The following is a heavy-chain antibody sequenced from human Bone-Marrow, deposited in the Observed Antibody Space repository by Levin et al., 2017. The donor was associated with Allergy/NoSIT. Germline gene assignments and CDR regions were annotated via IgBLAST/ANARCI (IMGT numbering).Heavy chain of an antibody. Sequence: GASVKVSCKASGYTFADYFIHWVRQAPGQGLEWMGRINPNSGGTEYAQKFQGRVNMTRDTSISTAYMDVSRLKSDDTAVYFCARSRQLPTSSWFDPWGQGTLVTVSS. D-gene: IGHD1-1*01. CDR3: ARSRQLPTSSWFDP. CDR2: INPNSGGT. J-gene: IGHJ5*02. V-gene: IGHV1-2*06. CDR1: GYTFADYF.